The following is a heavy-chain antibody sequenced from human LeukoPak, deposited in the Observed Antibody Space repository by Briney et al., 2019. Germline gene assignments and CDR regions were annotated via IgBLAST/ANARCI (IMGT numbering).Heavy chain of an antibody. J-gene: IGHJ4*02. CDR1: GFTFSRFN. D-gene: IGHD4-17*01. CDR2: IWHDGSNK. Sequence: GGSLRLSCAASGFTFSRFNLHWVRQAPGKGLEWVAVIWHDGSNKYYTDSVKGRFAISRDDSKNTLYLQMNSLKAEDTAVYYCARPDYGASGDYWGQGTLVTVSS. V-gene: IGHV3-33*01. CDR3: ARPDYGASGDY.